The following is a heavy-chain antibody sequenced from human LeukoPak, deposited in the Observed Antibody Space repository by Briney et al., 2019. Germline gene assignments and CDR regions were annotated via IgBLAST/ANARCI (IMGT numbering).Heavy chain of an antibody. CDR3: ARDRFTLFYGLPDY. J-gene: IGHJ4*02. CDR2: INPNSGGT. Sequence: ASVKVSCKASGYTFTGYYMHWVRQAPGQGLEWMGRINPNSGGTNYAQKFQGRVTMTRDTSISTAYMELSRLRSDDTAVYYCARDRFTLFYGLPDYWGQGTLVTVS. V-gene: IGHV1-2*06. CDR1: GYTFTGYY. D-gene: IGHD2-21*02.